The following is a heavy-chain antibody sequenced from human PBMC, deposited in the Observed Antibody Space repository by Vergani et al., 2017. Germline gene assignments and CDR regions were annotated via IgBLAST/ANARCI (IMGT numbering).Heavy chain of an antibody. J-gene: IGHJ4*02. V-gene: IGHV4-38-2*02. Sequence: QVQLQESGPGLVKPSETLSLTCTVSGYSISSGYYWGWIRQPPGKGLEWIGSIYYSGSTYYNPSLKSRVTISVDTSKNQFSLQLSSVTAADTAVYYCARHEAGEFDYWGQGTLVTVSS. CDR2: IYYSGST. CDR3: ARHEAGEFDY. D-gene: IGHD3-16*01. CDR1: GYSISSGYY.